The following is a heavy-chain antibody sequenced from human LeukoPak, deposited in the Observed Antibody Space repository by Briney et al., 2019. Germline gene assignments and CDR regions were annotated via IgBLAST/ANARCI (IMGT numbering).Heavy chain of an antibody. CDR1: GDSISSSSYY. J-gene: IGHJ4*02. CDR3: ARPGSDY. CDR2: IYYSGST. V-gene: IGHV4-39*01. D-gene: IGHD3-10*01. Sequence: SETLSLTCTVSGDSISSSSYYWGWIRQPPGKGLGWIGSIYYSGSTYYNPSLKSRVTISVDTSKNQFSLKLSSVTAADTAVYYCARPGSDYWGQGTLVTVSS.